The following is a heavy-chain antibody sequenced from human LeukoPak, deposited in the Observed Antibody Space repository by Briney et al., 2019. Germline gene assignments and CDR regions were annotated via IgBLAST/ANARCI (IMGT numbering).Heavy chain of an antibody. CDR2: ISGNGGST. CDR1: GFTFRSYA. D-gene: IGHD3-22*01. V-gene: IGHV3-23*01. Sequence: GGSLRLSCAASGFTFRSYAMSWVRQAPGRGLEWVSVISGNGGSTHYADSVKGRYTISRDNSKNTLYLQMNSLRAEDTAIYYCARAHSSSWYYFGNWGQGTLVTVSS. J-gene: IGHJ4*02. CDR3: ARAHSSSWYYFGN.